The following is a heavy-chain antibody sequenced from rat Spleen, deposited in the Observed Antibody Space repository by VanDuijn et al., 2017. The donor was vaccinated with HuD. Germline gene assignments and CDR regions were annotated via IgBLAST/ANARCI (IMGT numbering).Heavy chain of an antibody. CDR3: ARAAHYGGYSPFDY. J-gene: IGHJ2*01. CDR2: INRAGST. D-gene: IGHD1-11*01. CDR1: GYSITSSYR. Sequence: EVQLQESGPGLVKPSQSLSLTCSVTGYSITSSYRWNWIRKFPGNKLEWLGYINRAGSTNYNPSLKSRISITRDTSKNQFFRQVKSVTTEDTATYYCARAAHYGGYSPFDYWGQGVMVTVSS. V-gene: IGHV3-3*01.